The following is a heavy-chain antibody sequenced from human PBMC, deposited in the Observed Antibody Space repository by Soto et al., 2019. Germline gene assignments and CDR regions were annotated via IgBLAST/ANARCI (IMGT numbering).Heavy chain of an antibody. CDR3: ASLRVSYAMDV. CDR2: MNQDGSEK. D-gene: IGHD5-12*01. J-gene: IGHJ6*02. CDR1: GFTFGDYW. Sequence: EVQLVESGGGLVQPGGSLRLSCTVSGFTFGDYWMTWVRQAPGKGLEWVANMNQDGSEKYNVDSVQDRFAISRDNAKNSLYIQMHSLSAEDTAVYDCASLRVSYAMDVWGQGTTVTVSS. V-gene: IGHV3-7*05.